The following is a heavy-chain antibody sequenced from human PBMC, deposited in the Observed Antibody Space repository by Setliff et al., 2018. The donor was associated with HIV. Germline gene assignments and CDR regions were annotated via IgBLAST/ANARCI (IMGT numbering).Heavy chain of an antibody. V-gene: IGHV4-38-2*01. J-gene: IGHJ5*02. CDR2: ADHSGTT. CDR1: GDSISRAYY. D-gene: IGHD4-17*01. CDR3: ARGPYGDPWKLFDP. Sequence: SETLSLTCAVSGDSISRAYYWAWLRQSPGKGLEWIGSADHSGTTYYNPSLNSRVTISVDTSKNQFSLNLRSVTASDTAVYYCARGPYGDPWKLFDPWGQGLLVTVSS.